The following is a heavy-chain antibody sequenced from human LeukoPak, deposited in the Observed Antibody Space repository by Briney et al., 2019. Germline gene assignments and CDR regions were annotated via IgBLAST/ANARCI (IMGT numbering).Heavy chain of an antibody. Sequence: SETLSLTCAVYGGSFSGYYWSWIRQPPGKGLEWIGEINHSGSTNYNPSLKSRVTVSVDTSKNQFSLKLSSVTAADTAVYYCARTYYYGSGSYYPPSYYLDYWGQGTLVTVSS. CDR1: GGSFSGYY. J-gene: IGHJ4*02. V-gene: IGHV4-34*01. CDR3: ARTYYYGSGSYYPPSYYLDY. CDR2: INHSGST. D-gene: IGHD3-10*01.